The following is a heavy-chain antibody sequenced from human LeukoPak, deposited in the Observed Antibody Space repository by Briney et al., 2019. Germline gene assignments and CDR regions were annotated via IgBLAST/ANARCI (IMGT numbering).Heavy chain of an antibody. CDR1: GGSTRSSDYY. Sequence: KPSVTLSLTCTISGGSTRSSDYYWSWIRQPPGRGLDWIGTIHYSGSTFYKPPLISRLTVDADTSRNKVYMKLSSVTAADTAVYYCARASGVLPSFEWANWFDTWGQGSLVTVSS. CDR3: ARASGVLPSFEWANWFDT. J-gene: IGHJ5*02. D-gene: IGHD3-9*01. V-gene: IGHV4-39*01. CDR2: IHYSGST.